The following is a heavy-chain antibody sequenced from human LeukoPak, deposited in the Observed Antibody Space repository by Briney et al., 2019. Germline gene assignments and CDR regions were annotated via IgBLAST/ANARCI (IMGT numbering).Heavy chain of an antibody. D-gene: IGHD4-23*01. V-gene: IGHV4-30-4*01. J-gene: IGHJ4*02. CDR3: ARAVTVGYDYDY. CDR1: GVSIRSDDYY. Sequence: SETLSLTCTVSGVSIRSDDYYWGWIRQHPGKGLEWIAYIYYSGSTYYSPSLKSRVTISVDTSKNQFSLKLSSVTAADTAVYYCARAVTVGYDYDYWGQGTLVTVSS. CDR2: IYYSGST.